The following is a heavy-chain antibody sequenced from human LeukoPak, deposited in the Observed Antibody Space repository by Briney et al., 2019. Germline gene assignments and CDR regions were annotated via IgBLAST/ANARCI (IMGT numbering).Heavy chain of an antibody. CDR3: TRHGGGYYYFDY. V-gene: IGHV4-34*01. CDR1: GGSFSGYY. D-gene: IGHD2-21*01. Sequence: SETLSLTCAVYGGSFSGYYWSWIRQPPGKGLEWIGSGYYSGSTYYNPSLMSRVTISVDTSKHHFSLKLNSVTAADTAVYYCTRHGGGYYYFDYWGQGTLVTVSS. CDR2: GYYSGST. J-gene: IGHJ4*02.